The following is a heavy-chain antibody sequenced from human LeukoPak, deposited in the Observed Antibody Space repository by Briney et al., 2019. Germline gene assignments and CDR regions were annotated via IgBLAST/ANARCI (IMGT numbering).Heavy chain of an antibody. CDR3: ARSGGATDFDF. V-gene: IGHV1-46*01. CDR1: GYTFTSYD. J-gene: IGHJ4*02. CDR2: INPSGDST. D-gene: IGHD1-26*01. Sequence: ASVKVSCKASGYTFTSYDMHWVRQAPGQGLEWMGIINPSGDSTSYAQKFQGRVTMTRDMSISTAYMDLSRLRSDDTAVYYCARSGGATDFDFWAQGTPVTVSS.